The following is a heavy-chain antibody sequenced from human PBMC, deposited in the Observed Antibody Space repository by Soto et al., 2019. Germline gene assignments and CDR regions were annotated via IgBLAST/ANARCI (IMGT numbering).Heavy chain of an antibody. CDR2: ISSSSSTI. CDR3: ARNRETVDTAMASDY. D-gene: IGHD5-18*01. V-gene: IGHV3-48*01. J-gene: IGHJ4*02. CDR1: GFTFSSYS. Sequence: PGGSLRLSCATSGFTFSSYSMNWVRQAPGKGLEWVSYISSSSSTIYYADSVKGRFTISRDNAKNSLYLQMNSLRAEDTAVYYCARNRETVDTAMASDYWGQGTLVTVSS.